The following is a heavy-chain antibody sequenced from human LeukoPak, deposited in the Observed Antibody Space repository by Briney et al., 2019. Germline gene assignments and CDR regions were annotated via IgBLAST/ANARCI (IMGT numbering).Heavy chain of an antibody. CDR2: IYTSGNT. V-gene: IGHV4-4*07. CDR1: GASISSNY. CDR3: ARDGYCTDETCFLTSIHD. Sequence: SETLSLTCSVSGASISSNYWTWIRQPAGKGLEWIGRIYTSGNTNYSPSLKSRVTISVDKSKNQFSLKLNSVTAADTAIYYCARDGYCTDETCFLTSIHDWGQGILVTVSS. D-gene: IGHD2-2*03. J-gene: IGHJ4*02.